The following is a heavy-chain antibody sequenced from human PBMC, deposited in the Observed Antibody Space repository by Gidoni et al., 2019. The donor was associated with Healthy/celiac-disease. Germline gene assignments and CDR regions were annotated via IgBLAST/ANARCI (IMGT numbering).Heavy chain of an antibody. CDR2: IYHSGST. Sequence: GSIYHSGSTYYNPSLKSRVTISVDTSKNQFPLKLSSVTAADTAVYYCARDQNWNYENYYYYMDVWGKGTTVTVSS. D-gene: IGHD1-7*01. CDR3: ARDQNWNYENYYYYMDV. V-gene: IGHV4-38-2*02. J-gene: IGHJ6*03.